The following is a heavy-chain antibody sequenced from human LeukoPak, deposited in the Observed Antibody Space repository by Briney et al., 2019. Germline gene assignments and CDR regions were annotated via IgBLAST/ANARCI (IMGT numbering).Heavy chain of an antibody. V-gene: IGHV3-11*01. CDR2: ISSSGSTL. CDR1: GFTFSDYY. Sequence: SLRLSCAASGFTFSDYYMSWIRQAPGKGLEWVSYISSSGSTLYYADSVKGRITISRDNAKNSLYLQMNSLRAEDTAVYYCARRRYNWNAIDYWGQGTLVTVSS. CDR3: ARRRYNWNAIDY. J-gene: IGHJ4*02. D-gene: IGHD1-20*01.